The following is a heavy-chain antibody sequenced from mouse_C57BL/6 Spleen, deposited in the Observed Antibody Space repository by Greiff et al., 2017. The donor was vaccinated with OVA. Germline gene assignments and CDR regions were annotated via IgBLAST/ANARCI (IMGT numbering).Heavy chain of an antibody. CDR2: ISDGGSCT. J-gene: IGHJ2*01. D-gene: IGHD2-5*01. CDR3: ARGCYSSGYFDY. Sequence: EVKVVEPGGGLVKPGGSLKLSCEASGFTFSSYAMSWVRQTPEKRLEWVATISDGGSCTNYTDKVKGRVTISRDNAKNTLYLQLSYLTSEDTAMYYCARGCYSSGYFDYWGQGTTLTVSS. CDR1: GFTFSSYA. V-gene: IGHV5-4*03.